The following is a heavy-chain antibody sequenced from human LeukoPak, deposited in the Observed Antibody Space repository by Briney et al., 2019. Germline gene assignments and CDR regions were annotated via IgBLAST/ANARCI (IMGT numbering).Heavy chain of an antibody. D-gene: IGHD3-22*01. Sequence: PPETLSLTCTVSGGSLSSYYWSWIRQPPGKGLEWIGYIYYSGSNHYNTSLKSRVTISVDSSKKQFSLKLSSVTAADTAVYYCARDSKYYDSSGYYLWWYFDLWGRGTLVTVSS. CDR1: GGSLSSYY. CDR2: IYYSGSN. J-gene: IGHJ2*01. CDR3: ARDSKYYDSSGYYLWWYFDL. V-gene: IGHV4-59*01.